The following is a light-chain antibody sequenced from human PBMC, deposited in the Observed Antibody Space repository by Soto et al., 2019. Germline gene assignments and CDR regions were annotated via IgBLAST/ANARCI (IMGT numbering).Light chain of an antibody. CDR3: QQYGSSPPQT. Sequence: EIVLTQSPGTLSLSPGERATLSCRARQRVSSSYFAWYQQKPGQAPRLLIYGASSRATGIPDRFSGSGSGTEVTFTISRLETEDFAVYYCQQYGSSPPQTFGQGTKVEIK. V-gene: IGKV3-20*01. CDR2: GAS. CDR1: QRVSSSY. J-gene: IGKJ1*01.